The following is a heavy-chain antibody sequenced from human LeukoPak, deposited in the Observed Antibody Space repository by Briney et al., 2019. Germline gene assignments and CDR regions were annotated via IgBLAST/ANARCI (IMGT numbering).Heavy chain of an antibody. CDR1: GRSFSGYY. CDR3: ARADYGGNSPYCFDY. J-gene: IGHJ4*02. D-gene: IGHD4-23*01. Sequence: SETLSLTCAVYGRSFSGYYWSWIRQPPGKGLEWIGEINHSGSTNYNPSLKSRVTISVDTSKNQFSLKLSSVTAADTAVYYCARADYGGNSPYCFDYWGQGTLVTVSS. CDR2: INHSGST. V-gene: IGHV4-34*01.